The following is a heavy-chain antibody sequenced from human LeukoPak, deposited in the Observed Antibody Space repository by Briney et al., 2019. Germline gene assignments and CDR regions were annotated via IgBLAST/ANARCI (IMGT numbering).Heavy chain of an antibody. D-gene: IGHD2-2*01. CDR2: IIPIFGTA. J-gene: IGHJ3*02. CDR3: ANDCSSTSCSKNAFDI. CDR1: GGTFSSYA. Sequence: SVKVSCKASGGTFSSYAISWVRQAPGQGLEWMGEIIPIFGTANYAQKFQGRVTITADESTSTAYMELSSLRSEDTAVHYCANDCSSTSCSKNAFDIWGQGTMVTVSS. V-gene: IGHV1-69*13.